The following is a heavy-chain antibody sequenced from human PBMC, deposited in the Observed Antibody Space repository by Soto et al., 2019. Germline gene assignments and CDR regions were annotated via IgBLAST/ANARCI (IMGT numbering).Heavy chain of an antibody. Sequence: QVQLVQSGAEVKKPGSSVKVSCKASGGTFSSHGISWVRQAPGQGLEWMGGIIPPLATAHYAQKFQDRFTITADESTSAAYMELSSLRPEDTAVYYCARSPVVVPAACDYWGQGTLVTVSS. D-gene: IGHD2-2*01. CDR2: IIPPLATA. CDR3: ARSPVVVPAACDY. J-gene: IGHJ4*02. V-gene: IGHV1-69*01. CDR1: GGTFSSHG.